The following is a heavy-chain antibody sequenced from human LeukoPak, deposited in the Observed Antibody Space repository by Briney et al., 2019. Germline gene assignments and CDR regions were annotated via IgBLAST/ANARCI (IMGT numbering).Heavy chain of an antibody. CDR2: MNPNSGNT. CDR3: ARGRRYSSSWYWFDP. J-gene: IGHJ5*02. CDR1: GYTFTSYD. V-gene: IGHV1-8*03. D-gene: IGHD6-13*01. Sequence: GASVKVSCKASGYTFTSYDTNWVRQATGQGLEWMGWMNPNSGNTGYAQKFQGRVTITRNTSISTAYMELSSLRSEDTAVYYCARGRRYSSSWYWFDPWGQGTLVTVSS.